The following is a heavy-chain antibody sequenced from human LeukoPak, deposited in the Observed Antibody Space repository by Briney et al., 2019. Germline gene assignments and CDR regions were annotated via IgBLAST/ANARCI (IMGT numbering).Heavy chain of an antibody. D-gene: IGHD3-22*01. CDR3: ARNGWEYDSSGYFPQAPDAFDI. CDR1: GFTFSSYA. V-gene: IGHV3-74*01. Sequence: GGSLRLSCAASGFTFSSYAMSWVRQAPGKGLVWVSRINSDGSSTSYADSVKGRFTISRDNAKNTLYLQMNSLRAEDTAVYYCARNGWEYDSSGYFPQAPDAFDIWGQGTMVTVSS. J-gene: IGHJ3*02. CDR2: INSDGSST.